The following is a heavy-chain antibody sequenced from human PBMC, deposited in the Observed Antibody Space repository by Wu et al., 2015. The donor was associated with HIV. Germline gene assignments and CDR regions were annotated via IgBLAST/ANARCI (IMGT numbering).Heavy chain of an antibody. CDR1: GYTFTDYY. Sequence: QVQLVQSEAEVKKPGASVKVSCKASGYTFTDYYMHWVRQGPGQGLEWMGWMAPNSDVTKYTPKLQGRVTMTRDTSISTAYMELNSLTSDDTAVYYCATYGPGYNWMYKWGQGTLVTVSS. J-gene: IGHJ4*02. V-gene: IGHV1-2*02. CDR2: MAPNSDVT. D-gene: IGHD1-20*01. CDR3: ATYGPGYNWMYK.